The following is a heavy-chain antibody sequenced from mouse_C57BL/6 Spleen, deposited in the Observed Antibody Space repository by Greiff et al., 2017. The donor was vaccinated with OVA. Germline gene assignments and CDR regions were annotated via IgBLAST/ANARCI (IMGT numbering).Heavy chain of an antibody. V-gene: IGHV1-81*01. Sequence: VQLQESGAELARPGASVKLSCKASGYTFTSYGISWVKQRTGQGLEWIGEIYPRSGNTYYNEKFKGKATLTADKSSSTAYMELRSLTSEDSAVYFCARESTVEDWYFDVWGTGTTVTVSS. CDR2: IYPRSGNT. CDR3: ARESTVEDWYFDV. CDR1: GYTFTSYG. J-gene: IGHJ1*03. D-gene: IGHD1-1*01.